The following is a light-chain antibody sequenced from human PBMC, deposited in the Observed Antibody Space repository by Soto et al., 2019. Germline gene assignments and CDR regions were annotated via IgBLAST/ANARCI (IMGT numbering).Light chain of an antibody. CDR2: KAS. Sequence: DIRITQSPSTLSASVGYRFTITCRASQTISSWLSWYQQKPWKAPKLLIYKASTLKSGVPSRFSGSGSGTEFTLTISSLQPDDFATYYCQPYNSYSEAFGQGTTGDIK. V-gene: IGKV1-5*03. J-gene: IGKJ1*01. CDR3: QPYNSYSEA. CDR1: QTISSW.